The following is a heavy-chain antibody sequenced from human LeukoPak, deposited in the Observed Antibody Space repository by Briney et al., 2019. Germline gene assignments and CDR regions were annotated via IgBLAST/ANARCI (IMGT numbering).Heavy chain of an antibody. J-gene: IGHJ4*02. CDR1: GGSFSGYY. D-gene: IGHD4-17*01. CDR3: ASGTVTTGVTYYFDY. Sequence: SETLSLTCAVYGGSFSGYYWSWIRQPPGKGLEWIGEINHSGSTNYNPSLKSRVTISVDTSKNQFSLKLSSVTAADTAVYYCASGTVTTGVTYYFDYWGQGTLVTVSS. V-gene: IGHV4-34*01. CDR2: INHSGST.